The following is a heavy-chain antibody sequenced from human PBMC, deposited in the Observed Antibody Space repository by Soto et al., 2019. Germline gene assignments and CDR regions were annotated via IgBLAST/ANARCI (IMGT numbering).Heavy chain of an antibody. CDR2: IIPIFGTA. Sequence: ASVKVSCKASGGTFSSYAISWVRQAPGQGLEWMGGIIPIFGTANYAQKFQGRVTITADESTSTAYMELSSLRSEDTAVYYCARELSRYFDPPAFDYWGQGTLVTVSS. D-gene: IGHD3-9*01. CDR3: ARELSRYFDPPAFDY. CDR1: GGTFSSYA. J-gene: IGHJ4*02. V-gene: IGHV1-69*13.